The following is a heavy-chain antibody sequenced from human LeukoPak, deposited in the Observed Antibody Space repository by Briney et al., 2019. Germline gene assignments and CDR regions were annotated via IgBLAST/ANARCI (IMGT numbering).Heavy chain of an antibody. CDR2: IWYDGSNK. J-gene: IGHJ4*02. D-gene: IGHD3-22*01. CDR1: GFTFSSYG. V-gene: IGHV3-33*08. Sequence: GGSLRLSCAASGFTFSSYGMHWVRQAPGKGLEWVAVIWYDGSNKYYADSVKGRFTISRDNAQNSLYLQMNSLRAEDTAVYYCARDRPPRYYYDSSGYYLDYWGQGTLVTVSS. CDR3: ARDRPPRYYYDSSGYYLDY.